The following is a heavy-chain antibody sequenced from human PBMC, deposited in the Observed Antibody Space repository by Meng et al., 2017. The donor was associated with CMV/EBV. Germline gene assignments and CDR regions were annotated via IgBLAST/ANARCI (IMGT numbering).Heavy chain of an antibody. CDR3: ARGSLDRDGYKVDY. V-gene: IGHV1-2*02. CDR2: INPNSGGT. D-gene: IGHD5-24*01. CDR1: GYTFTGYY. J-gene: IGHJ4*02. Sequence: SVKVSCKASGYTFTGYYMHWVRQAPGQGLEWMGWINPNSGGTNYAQKFQGRVTMTRDTTISTAYMELSRLRSDDTAVYYCARGSLDRDGYKVDYWGQGTLVTVSS.